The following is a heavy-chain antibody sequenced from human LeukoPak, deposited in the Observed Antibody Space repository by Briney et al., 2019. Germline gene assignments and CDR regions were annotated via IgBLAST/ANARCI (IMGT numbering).Heavy chain of an antibody. Sequence: ASVKVSCKASGGTFSSYAISWVRQAPGQGLEWMGWINPNSDYTFYAQKFQGRVTLTRDTSISTVYMELTTLTSDDTALYYCAVAPGDYWGQGTLVSVS. CDR2: INPNSDYT. J-gene: IGHJ4*02. V-gene: IGHV1-2*02. D-gene: IGHD2-21*01. CDR1: GGTFSSYA. CDR3: AVAPGDY.